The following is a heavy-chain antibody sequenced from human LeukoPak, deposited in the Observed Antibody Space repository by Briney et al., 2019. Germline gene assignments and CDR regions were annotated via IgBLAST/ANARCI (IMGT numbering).Heavy chain of an antibody. Sequence: GGSLRLSCAASGFTFSSYAMHWVRQAPGKGLEYVSAISSNGGSTYYANSVKGRFTISRDNSKNTLYLQMGSLRAEDTAVYYCARDSGSSWYGDAFDIWGQGTMVTVSS. CDR3: ARDSGSSWYGDAFDI. CDR2: ISSNGGST. D-gene: IGHD6-13*01. J-gene: IGHJ3*02. V-gene: IGHV3-64*01. CDR1: GFTFSSYA.